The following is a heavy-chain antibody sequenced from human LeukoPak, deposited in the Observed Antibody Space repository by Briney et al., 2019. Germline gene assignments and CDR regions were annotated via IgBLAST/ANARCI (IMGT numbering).Heavy chain of an antibody. CDR2: IYYSGIT. D-gene: IGHD3-22*01. V-gene: IGHV4-61*01. CDR3: ARDQILYSSGYRNDALDI. Sequence: SETLSLTCTVSGGSISSSSYYWGWIRQPPGKGLEWIGYIYYSGITNYNPSLKSRVTISVDTSKSQFSLRLSSVTAADTAVYYCARDQILYSSGYRNDALDIWGQGTMVTVSS. J-gene: IGHJ3*02. CDR1: GGSISSSSYY.